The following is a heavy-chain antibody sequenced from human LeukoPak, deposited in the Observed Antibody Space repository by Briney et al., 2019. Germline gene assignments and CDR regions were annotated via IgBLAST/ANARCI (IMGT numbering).Heavy chain of an antibody. D-gene: IGHD6-13*01. J-gene: IGHJ5*02. V-gene: IGHV1-2*02. CDR2: INPNSGGT. CDR3: ARDSSSWYVWFDP. CDR1: GYTFTSYD. Sequence: ASVKVSCKASGYTFTSYDINWVRQATGQGLEWMGWINPNSGGTNYAQKFQGRVTMTRDTSISTAYMELSRLRSDDTAVYYCARDSSSWYVWFDPWGQGTLVTVSS.